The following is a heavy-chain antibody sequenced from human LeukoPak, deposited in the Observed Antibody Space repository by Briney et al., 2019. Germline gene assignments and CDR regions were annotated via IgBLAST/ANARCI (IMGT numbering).Heavy chain of an antibody. Sequence: PGGSLRLSRAASGFTFSSYSMIWVRQAPGKGLEWVSSISSSSSYIYYADSVKGRFTISRDNAKNSLYLQMNSLRAEDTAVYYCARDPKRQYYYGSGSGFDYWGQGTLVTVSS. D-gene: IGHD3-10*01. CDR1: GFTFSSYS. J-gene: IGHJ4*02. V-gene: IGHV3-21*01. CDR3: ARDPKRQYYYGSGSGFDY. CDR2: ISSSSSYI.